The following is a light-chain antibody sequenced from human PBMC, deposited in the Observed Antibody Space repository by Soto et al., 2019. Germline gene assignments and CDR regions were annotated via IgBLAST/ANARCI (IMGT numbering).Light chain of an antibody. Sequence: DIPLTQSPSFLSASVGDRVTITCRASQGITNYLAWYQQKPGKAPNLLIYAASTLQGGVPSRFSGSGSGTDFTLTISSLQPEDFANYYCQQLTSNPLTCGGGTKVEIK. V-gene: IGKV1-9*01. J-gene: IGKJ4*01. CDR2: AAS. CDR1: QGITNY. CDR3: QQLTSNPLT.